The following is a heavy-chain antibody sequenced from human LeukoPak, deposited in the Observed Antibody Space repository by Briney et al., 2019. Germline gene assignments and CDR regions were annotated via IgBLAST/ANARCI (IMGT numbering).Heavy chain of an antibody. CDR3: ARDPPGDSGLDY. V-gene: IGHV1-2*02. Sequence: ASVKVSCTASGYTFTYYYIHWVRQAPGQGLEWMGWINTNGGGSSYAQNFQGRVTMTRDTSINTAYMDLNSLRSDDTAVYYCARDPPGDSGLDYWGQGTLVTVSS. CDR2: INTNGGGS. CDR1: GYTFTYYY. D-gene: IGHD6-19*01. J-gene: IGHJ4*02.